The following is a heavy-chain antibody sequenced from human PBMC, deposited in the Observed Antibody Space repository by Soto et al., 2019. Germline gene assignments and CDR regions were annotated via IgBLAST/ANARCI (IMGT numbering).Heavy chain of an antibody. J-gene: IGHJ4*02. Sequence: QVQLQESGPGLVKPSQTLSLTCTVSGGSISSGDYYWSWIRQPPGKGLEWIGYIYYSGSTYYNPSIKSRVTISVDTSKNQFSLKLSSVTAADTAVYYCARGVYYYDSSGTLLDYWGQGTLVTVSS. D-gene: IGHD3-22*01. CDR3: ARGVYYYDSSGTLLDY. CDR2: IYYSGST. CDR1: GGSISSGDYY. V-gene: IGHV4-30-4*01.